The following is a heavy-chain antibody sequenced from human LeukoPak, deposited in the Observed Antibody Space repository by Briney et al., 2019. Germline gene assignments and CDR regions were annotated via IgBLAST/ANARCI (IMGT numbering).Heavy chain of an antibody. V-gene: IGHV1-2*02. D-gene: IGHD3-22*01. CDR3: ARELVKGYYYDSSGYYGGYFQH. CDR2: INPNSGGT. CDR1: GYTFTGYY. J-gene: IGHJ1*01. Sequence: GASVKVSCKASGYTFTGYYMNWVRQAPGQGLEWMGWINPNSGGTNYAQKLQGRVTMTTDTSTSTAYMELRSLRSDDTAVYYCARELVKGYYYDSSGYYGGYFQHWGQGTLVTVSS.